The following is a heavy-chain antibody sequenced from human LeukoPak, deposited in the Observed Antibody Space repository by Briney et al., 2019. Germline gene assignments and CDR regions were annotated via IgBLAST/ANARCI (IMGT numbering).Heavy chain of an antibody. CDR3: AKGTRPYYYYYYLDV. Sequence: GGSLRLSCAASGFTVSSNYMSWVRQAPGKGLEWVSVIYSGGSTYYADSVKGRFTISRDNSKNTLYLQMSSLRAEDTAIYYCAKGTRPYYYYYYLDVWGKGTTVTVSS. V-gene: IGHV3-53*01. J-gene: IGHJ6*03. CDR2: IYSGGST. CDR1: GFTVSSNY.